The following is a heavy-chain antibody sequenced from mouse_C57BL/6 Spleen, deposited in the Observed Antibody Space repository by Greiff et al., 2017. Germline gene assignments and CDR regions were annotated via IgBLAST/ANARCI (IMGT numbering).Heavy chain of an antibody. D-gene: IGHD2-5*01. V-gene: IGHV1-69*01. Sequence: QVQLQQPGAELVMPGASVKLSCKASGYTFTSYWMHWVKQRPGQGLEWIGEIDPSDSYTNYNQKFKGKSTLTVDKSSSTAYMQLSSLTSEDSAVYYCAKYSNYEYFDYWGQGTTLTVSS. CDR1: GYTFTSYW. CDR3: AKYSNYEYFDY. CDR2: IDPSDSYT. J-gene: IGHJ2*01.